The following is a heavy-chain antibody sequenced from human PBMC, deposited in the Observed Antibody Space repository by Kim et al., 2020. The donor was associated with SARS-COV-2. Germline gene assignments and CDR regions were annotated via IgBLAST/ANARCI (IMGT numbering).Heavy chain of an antibody. J-gene: IGHJ4*02. CDR3: ARASGWSPTHSLDY. CDR1: GFTFSSYS. Sequence: GGSLRLSCAASGFTFSSYSMNWVRQAQGKGLDWVSSISSSSSYIYYADSVKGRCTISRDNANNSLYLQMNSLRAEDTAVYYCARASGWSPTHSLDYWGQGTLVTVSS. V-gene: IGHV3-21*01. CDR2: ISSSSSYI. D-gene: IGHD2-15*01.